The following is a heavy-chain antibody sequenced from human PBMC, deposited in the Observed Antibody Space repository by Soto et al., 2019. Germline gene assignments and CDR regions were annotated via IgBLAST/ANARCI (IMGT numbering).Heavy chain of an antibody. Sequence: ASVKVSCKASGYTFTSCAMHWVRQAPGQRLEWMGWINAYNGNTKYAQKFQGRVTMTTDTSTSTAYMELRSLRSDDTAVYYCARDLVVVAQRYNWFDPWGQGTLVTVSS. CDR1: GYTFTSCA. V-gene: IGHV1-3*01. CDR3: ARDLVVVAQRYNWFDP. D-gene: IGHD2-15*01. CDR2: INAYNGNT. J-gene: IGHJ5*02.